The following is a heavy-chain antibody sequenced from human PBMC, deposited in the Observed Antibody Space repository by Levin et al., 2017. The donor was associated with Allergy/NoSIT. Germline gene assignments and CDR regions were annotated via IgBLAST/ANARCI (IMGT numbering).Heavy chain of an antibody. CDR1: GFTFDDYT. CDR3: AKLLLPYSYGGMNDAFDI. J-gene: IGHJ3*02. V-gene: IGHV3-43*01. D-gene: IGHD5-18*01. CDR2: ISWDGGST. Sequence: GGSLRLSCAASGFTFDDYTMHWVRQAPGKGLEWVSLISWDGGSTYYADSVKGRFTISRDNSKNSLYLQMNSLRTEDTALYYCAKLLLPYSYGGMNDAFDIWGQGTMVTVSS.